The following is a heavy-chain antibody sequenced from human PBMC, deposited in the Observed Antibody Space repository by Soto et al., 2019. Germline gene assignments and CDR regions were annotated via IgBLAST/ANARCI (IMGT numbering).Heavy chain of an antibody. J-gene: IGHJ4*02. CDR3: ARESTYSSSSVDD. CDR2: IYYSGST. Sequence: SETLSLTCTVSGGSISSGGYYWSWIRQHPGKGLEWIGYIYYSGSTYYNPSLKSRVTISVDTSKNQFSLKLSSVTAADTAVYYGARESTYSSSSVDDWGQGTLVTVSS. D-gene: IGHD6-6*01. CDR1: GGSISSGGYY. V-gene: IGHV4-31*02.